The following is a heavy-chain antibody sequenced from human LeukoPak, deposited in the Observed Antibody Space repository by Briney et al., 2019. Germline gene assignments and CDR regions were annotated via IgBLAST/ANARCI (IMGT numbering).Heavy chain of an antibody. CDR1: GYTFTDYY. Sequence: ASVKVSCKASGYTFTDYYLHWVRQAPGQGLEWMGWISAYNGNTNYAQKLQGRVTMTTDTSTSTAYMELRSLRSDDTAVYYCARFSPPIYYDFWSGYAYWGQGTLVTVSS. CDR2: ISAYNGNT. CDR3: ARFSPPIYYDFWSGYAY. V-gene: IGHV1-18*01. J-gene: IGHJ4*02. D-gene: IGHD3-3*01.